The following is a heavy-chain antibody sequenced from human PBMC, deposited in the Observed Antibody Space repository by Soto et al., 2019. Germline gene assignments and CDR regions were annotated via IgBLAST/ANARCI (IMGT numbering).Heavy chain of an antibody. D-gene: IGHD4-17*01. CDR1: GGSISSGGYY. V-gene: IGHV4-31*03. Sequence: SETLSLTCTVSGGSISSGGYYWSWIRQHPGKGLEWIGYIYYSGSTYYNPSLKSRVTISVDTSKNQFSLKLSSVTAADTAVYYCARVPLYGGNSNYWGQGTLVTVYS. J-gene: IGHJ4*02. CDR2: IYYSGST. CDR3: ARVPLYGGNSNY.